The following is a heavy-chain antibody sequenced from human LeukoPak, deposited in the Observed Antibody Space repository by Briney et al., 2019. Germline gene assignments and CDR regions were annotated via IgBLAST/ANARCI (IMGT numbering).Heavy chain of an antibody. CDR1: GGSISSYY. J-gene: IGHJ5*02. Sequence: PSETLSLTCTVSGGSISSYYWSWIRQPAGKGLEWIGRIYTSGNTNYNPSLKSRVTMSVDTPKNQVSLKLTSVTAADTAVYYCARDPGQQLVNWFDPWGQGTLVTVSS. V-gene: IGHV4-4*07. D-gene: IGHD6-13*01. CDR2: IYTSGNT. CDR3: ARDPGQQLVNWFDP.